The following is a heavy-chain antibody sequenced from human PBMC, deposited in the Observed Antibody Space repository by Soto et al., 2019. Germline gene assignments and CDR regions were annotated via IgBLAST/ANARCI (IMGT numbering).Heavy chain of an antibody. D-gene: IGHD3-10*01. V-gene: IGHV1-69*05. Sequence: SVKVSCKASGYTFTSYGISWVRQAPGQGLEWMGGIIPIFGTANYAQKFQGRVTMTRDTSTSTVYMELSSLRSEDTAVYYCARPYYYGSGSSTRPDYYYGMDVWGQGTTVTVSS. CDR3: ARPYYYGSGSSTRPDYYYGMDV. CDR1: GYTFTSYG. J-gene: IGHJ6*02. CDR2: IIPIFGTA.